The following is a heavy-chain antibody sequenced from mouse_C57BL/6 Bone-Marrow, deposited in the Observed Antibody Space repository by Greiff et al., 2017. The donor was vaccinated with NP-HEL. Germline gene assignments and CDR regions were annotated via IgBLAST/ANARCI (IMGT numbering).Heavy chain of an antibody. D-gene: IGHD1-1*01. CDR3: ARKGCYYYVFAY. V-gene: IGHV1-18*01. CDR2: INPTHGGT. CDR1: GYTFTDYN. J-gene: IGHJ3*01. Sequence: EVQLVESGPELVKPGASVKIPCKASGYTFTDYNMDWVKQSHGKSLEWIGDINPTHGGTIYNQKFKGKATLTVDTSSSTAYMELLSLTSEDTAVYYCARKGCYYYVFAYWGQGTLVTVSA.